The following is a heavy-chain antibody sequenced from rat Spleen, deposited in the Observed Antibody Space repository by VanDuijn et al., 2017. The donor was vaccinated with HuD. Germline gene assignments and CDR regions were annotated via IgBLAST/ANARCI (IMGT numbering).Heavy chain of an antibody. CDR3: TREGVY. CDR2: IWRNGNT. Sequence: QVQLKESGPGLVQPSQTLSLTCTVSGFSLTSYHVSWVRQPPGKGLEWMGIIWRNGNTDYNSALKSRLSIIREPSKSQVFLKRNGLQTDDTAIYYCTREGVYWGQGVMVTVSS. CDR1: GFSLTSYH. V-gene: IGHV2-52*01. D-gene: IGHD4-3*01. J-gene: IGHJ2*01.